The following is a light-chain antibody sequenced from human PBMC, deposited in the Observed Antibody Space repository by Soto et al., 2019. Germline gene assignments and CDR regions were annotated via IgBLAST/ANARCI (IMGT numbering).Light chain of an antibody. CDR2: DAS. CDR3: QQYDNLPLT. CDR1: QSISSY. V-gene: IGKV1-33*01. J-gene: IGKJ4*01. Sequence: DIQMTQSPFSLSASVGDRVTITCRASQSISSYLNWYQQKPGKPPKLLIYDASNLETGVPSRFSGSGSGTDFTFAISSLQPEDIATYYCQQYDNLPLTFGGGTKVEIK.